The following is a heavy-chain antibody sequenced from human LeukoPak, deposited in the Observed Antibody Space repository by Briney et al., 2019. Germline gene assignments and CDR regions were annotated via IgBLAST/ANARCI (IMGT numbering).Heavy chain of an antibody. CDR2: IIPILGIA. J-gene: IGHJ6*02. D-gene: IGHD2-21*02. CDR3: ARETAPSLSYYYYGMDV. Sequence: SVKVSCKASGGTFSSYAISWVRQAPGQGLEWMGRIIPILGIANYAQKFQGRVTITADKSTSTAYMELSSLRSEDTAVYYCARETAPSLSYYYYGMDVWGQGTTVTVSS. CDR1: GGTFSSYA. V-gene: IGHV1-69*04.